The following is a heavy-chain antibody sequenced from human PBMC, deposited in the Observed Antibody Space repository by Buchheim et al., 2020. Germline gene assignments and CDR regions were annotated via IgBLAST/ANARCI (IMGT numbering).Heavy chain of an antibody. Sequence: QVQLVESGGGVVQPGRSLRLSCAASGFTFSSYAMHWVRQAPGKGLEWVAVISYDGSNKYYADSVKGRFTISRDNSKNTLYLQMNSLRAEDTAVYYCARAYDFWSGYYTAWGQGTL. D-gene: IGHD3-3*01. V-gene: IGHV3-30-3*01. CDR1: GFTFSSYA. CDR2: ISYDGSNK. CDR3: ARAYDFWSGYYTA. J-gene: IGHJ4*02.